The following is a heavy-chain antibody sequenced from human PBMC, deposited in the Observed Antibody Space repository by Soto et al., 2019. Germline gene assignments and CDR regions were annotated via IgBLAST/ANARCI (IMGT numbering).Heavy chain of an antibody. D-gene: IGHD1-7*01. CDR1: GGSISSGNYY. J-gene: IGHJ4*02. CDR3: ATRGTRVTGLYYFDY. CDR2: ISYSGTT. V-gene: IGHV4-30-4*01. Sequence: PSETLSLTCTVSGGSISSGNYYWSWIRQPPGKGLEWIGFISYSGTTHYSASLRSRVSISVDTSKNQFSLDLSSVTAADTAVYYCATRGTRVTGLYYFDYGGKGPLVTVP.